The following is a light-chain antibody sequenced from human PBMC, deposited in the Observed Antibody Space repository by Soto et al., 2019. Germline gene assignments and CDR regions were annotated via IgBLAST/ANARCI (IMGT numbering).Light chain of an antibody. J-gene: IGKJ1*01. CDR2: AAS. Sequence: DIQMTQSPSSLSASVGDRVTITCRASQSISSYLNWYQQKPGKAPKLLIYAASSLQSGVPSRFSGSGSGTDFTLTISSLQPEDFATYYCQQIYSTPHTFGQGTKVEIK. V-gene: IGKV1-39*01. CDR3: QQIYSTPHT. CDR1: QSISSY.